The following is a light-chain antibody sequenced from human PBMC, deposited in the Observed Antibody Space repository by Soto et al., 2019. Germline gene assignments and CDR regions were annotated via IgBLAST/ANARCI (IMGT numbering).Light chain of an antibody. V-gene: IGKV1-8*01. CDR2: AAS. J-gene: IGKJ1*01. CDR3: QQRSNWPWT. CDR1: QGISSY. Sequence: AIRMTQSPSSFSASTGDRVTITCRASQGISSYLAWYQQKPGKAPKLLIYAASTLQSGVPSRFSGSGSGTDFTLTISCLQSEDFAVYYCQQRSNWPWTFGQGTKVDIK.